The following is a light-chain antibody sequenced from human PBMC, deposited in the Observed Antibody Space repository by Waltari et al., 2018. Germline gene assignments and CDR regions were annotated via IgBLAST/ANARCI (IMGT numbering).Light chain of an antibody. CDR3: QQSYSTPPT. CDR1: QSISSY. Sequence: DIQMTQSPSSLSASVGDRVTIPCRASQSISSYLNWYQQKPGKAPKFLISAASSLQSGVPSRFSGSGSGTDFTLTISSLQPEDFATYYCQQSYSTPPTFGQGTRLETK. V-gene: IGKV1-39*01. J-gene: IGKJ5*01. CDR2: AAS.